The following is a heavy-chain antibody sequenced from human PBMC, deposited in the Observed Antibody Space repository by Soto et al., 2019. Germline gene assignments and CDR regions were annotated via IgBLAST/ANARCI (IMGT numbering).Heavy chain of an antibody. V-gene: IGHV5-10-1*01. D-gene: IGHD6-6*01. CDR3: ARPGDLSIAETSAQFDY. CDR1: GYSFTSYW. J-gene: IGHJ4*02. CDR2: IDPSDSYT. Sequence: GESLKISCKGSGYSFTSYWISWVRQMPGKGLEWMGRIDPSDSYTNYSPSFQGHVTISADKSISTAYLQWSSLKASDTAMYYCARPGDLSIAETSAQFDYWGQGTLVTVSS.